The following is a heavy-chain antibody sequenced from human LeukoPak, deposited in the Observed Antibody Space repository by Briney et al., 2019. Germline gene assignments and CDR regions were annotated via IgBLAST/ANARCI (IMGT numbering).Heavy chain of an antibody. D-gene: IGHD3/OR15-3a*01. V-gene: IGHV3-23*01. CDR1: GFTFSSYA. CDR3: AKDRTGTFWFDP. J-gene: IGHJ5*02. Sequence: GGSLRLSCAASGFTFSSYAMSWVRQAPGKGLEWVSAISGSGGSTYYADSVKGRFTISRDNSKNTLYLQMNSLRAEDTAVHYCAKDRTGTFWFDPWGQGTLVTVSS. CDR2: ISGSGGST.